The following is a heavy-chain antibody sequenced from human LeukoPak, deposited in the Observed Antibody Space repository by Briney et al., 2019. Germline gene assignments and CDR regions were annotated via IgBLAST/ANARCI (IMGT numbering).Heavy chain of an antibody. CDR2: INADNGNT. CDR1: GYTFTSYA. V-gene: IGHV1-3*01. D-gene: IGHD6-13*01. J-gene: IGHJ4*02. Sequence: ASVKVPCKASGYTFTSYAMHWVRQAPGQRLEWMGWINADNGNTKYSQKFQGRVTITRDTSASTVYMELSSLRSEDTAVYYCARMAAAGSTPFDYWGQGTLVTVSS. CDR3: ARMAAAGSTPFDY.